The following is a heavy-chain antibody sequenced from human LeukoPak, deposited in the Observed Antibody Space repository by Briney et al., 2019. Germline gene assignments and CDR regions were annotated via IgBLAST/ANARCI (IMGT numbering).Heavy chain of an antibody. CDR2: INPSGGST. Sequence: ASVKVSCKASGYTFTSYYMHWVRQAPGQGLEWMGIINPSGGSTSYAQKFQGRVTMTRDMSTSTVYMELSSLRSEDTAVYYCARGPLPAFDSSGFYYGYYFEYWGQGTLVTVSS. D-gene: IGHD3-22*01. J-gene: IGHJ4*02. CDR1: GYTFTSYY. V-gene: IGHV1-46*01. CDR3: ARGPLPAFDSSGFYYGYYFEY.